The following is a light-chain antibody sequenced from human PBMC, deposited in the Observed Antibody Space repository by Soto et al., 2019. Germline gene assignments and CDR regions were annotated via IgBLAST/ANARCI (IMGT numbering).Light chain of an antibody. V-gene: IGKV3-15*01. CDR1: QSVSSN. J-gene: IGKJ1*01. CDR3: QQYNNWPPWT. CDR2: GAS. Sequence: EIVMTQSPATLSVSPGERATLSCRASQSVSSNLAWYQQKPGQAPRLLIYGASTRATGIPARFSGRGSGTEFTPTISSLQSEDFAVYYCQQYNNWPPWTFGQVTKVEIK.